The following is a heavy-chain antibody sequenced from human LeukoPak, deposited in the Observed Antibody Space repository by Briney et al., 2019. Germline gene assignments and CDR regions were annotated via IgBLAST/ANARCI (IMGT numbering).Heavy chain of an antibody. CDR2: ISAYNGNT. V-gene: IGHV1-18*01. J-gene: IGHJ4*02. Sequence: ASVKVSCKASVYTFTSYGISWVRQAPGQGLEWMGWISAYNGNTNYAQKLQGRVTMTTDTSTSTAYMELRSLRSDDTAVYYCARVRFPGEGYYYDSSGYYLDYWGQGTLVTVSS. CDR3: ARVRFPGEGYYYDSSGYYLDY. CDR1: VYTFTSYG. D-gene: IGHD3-22*01.